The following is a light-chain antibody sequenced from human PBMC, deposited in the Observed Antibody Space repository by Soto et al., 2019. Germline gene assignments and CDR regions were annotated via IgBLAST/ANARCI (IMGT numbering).Light chain of an antibody. V-gene: IGKV1-5*03. CDR3: QQYDTYPLT. J-gene: IGKJ4*01. Sequence: DIQMTQSPSTLSASVGDRVTITCRASQSLTSWLAWYQQKPGKAPKVLIYKASTLESGVPSRFSGGGSGTEFTLTISSLQPDDFATYYCQQYDTYPLTFGGGTTVDIK. CDR2: KAS. CDR1: QSLTSW.